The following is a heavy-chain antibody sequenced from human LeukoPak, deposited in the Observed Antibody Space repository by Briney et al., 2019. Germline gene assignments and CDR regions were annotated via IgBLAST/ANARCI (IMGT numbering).Heavy chain of an antibody. Sequence: HSQTLSLTWPVAGGSISSYYWSWIRQPAGKGLGLIGRIYNSGSTNYTASLKSRVSMSVGTSKNQFSLKLSSVTAADTAVFYCARENSGSYREFDYWGQGTLVTVSS. CDR3: ARENSGSYREFDY. D-gene: IGHD1-26*01. CDR2: IYNSGST. CDR1: GGSISSYY. V-gene: IGHV4-4*07. J-gene: IGHJ4*02.